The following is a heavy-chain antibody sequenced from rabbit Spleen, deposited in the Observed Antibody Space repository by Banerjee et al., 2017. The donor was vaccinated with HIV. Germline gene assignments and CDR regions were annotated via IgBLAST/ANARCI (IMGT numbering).Heavy chain of an antibody. CDR3: VRDPTSDDTYYKL. V-gene: IGHV1S45*01. CDR2: IASGSGGT. CDR1: GFSFSSGDY. D-gene: IGHD1-1*01. J-gene: IGHJ4*01. Sequence: QEQLVESGGGLVQPEGSLTLTCTASGFSFSSGDYMSWVRQAPGKGLEWIGCIASGSGGTWYASWAKGRFTISKTSSTTVTLQMTSLTAADTATYFCVRDPTSDDTYYKLWGQGTLVTVS.